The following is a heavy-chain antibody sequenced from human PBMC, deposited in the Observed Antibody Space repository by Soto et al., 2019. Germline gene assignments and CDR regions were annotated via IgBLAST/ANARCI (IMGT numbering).Heavy chain of an antibody. D-gene: IGHD6-19*01. CDR3: ARLTYSSGWYDYFDY. CDR2: IYYSGST. Sequence: SETLSLTCTVSGGSISSYYWSWIRQPPGKGLEWIGYIYYSGSTNHNPSLKSRVTISVDTSKNQFSLKLSSVTAADTAVYYRARLTYSSGWYDYFDYWGQGTLVTVSS. CDR1: GGSISSYY. V-gene: IGHV4-59*08. J-gene: IGHJ4*02.